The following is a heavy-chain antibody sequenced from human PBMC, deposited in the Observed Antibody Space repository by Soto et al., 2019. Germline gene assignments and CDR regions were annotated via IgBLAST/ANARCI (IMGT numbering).Heavy chain of an antibody. CDR1: GGSISSGGFY. CDR3: AREPSYDSSVAAVGY. Sequence: LSLTCTVSGGSISSGGFYWSWSRQHPGKGLEWIGYIYDSGSTYYNPSLKSRVTISVDTSKNQFSLKLSSVTAADTAVYYCAREPSYDSSVAAVGYWGQGTLVTVSS. CDR2: IYDSGST. J-gene: IGHJ4*02. D-gene: IGHD3-22*01. V-gene: IGHV4-31*03.